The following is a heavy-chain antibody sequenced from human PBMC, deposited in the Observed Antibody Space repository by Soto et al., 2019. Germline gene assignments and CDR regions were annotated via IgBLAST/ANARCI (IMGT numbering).Heavy chain of an antibody. J-gene: IGHJ6*03. Sequence: GGSLRLSCAASGFTFDDYGMSWVRQAPGKGLEWVSGINWNGGSTGYADSVKGRFTISRDNAKNSLYLQMNSLRAEDTALYHCARGLYGGPKEDYYYMDVWGKGTTVTVSS. CDR1: GFTFDDYG. D-gene: IGHD4-17*01. CDR3: ARGLYGGPKEDYYYMDV. CDR2: INWNGGST. V-gene: IGHV3-20*01.